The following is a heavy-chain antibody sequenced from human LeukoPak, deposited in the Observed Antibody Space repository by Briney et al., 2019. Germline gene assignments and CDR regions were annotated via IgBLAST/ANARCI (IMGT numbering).Heavy chain of an antibody. J-gene: IGHJ4*02. CDR3: ARGGRYDSSGYYYDY. CDR2: INEGGSEK. D-gene: IGHD3-22*01. CDR1: GFTFSTSW. Sequence: PGGSLRLSCAASGFTFSTSWMNWVRQAPGKGLEWVASINEGGSEKYYVDSVKGRFTISRDNAKNSLYLQMNSLRAEDTALYYCARGGRYDSSGYYYDYWGQGTLVTVSS. V-gene: IGHV3-7*03.